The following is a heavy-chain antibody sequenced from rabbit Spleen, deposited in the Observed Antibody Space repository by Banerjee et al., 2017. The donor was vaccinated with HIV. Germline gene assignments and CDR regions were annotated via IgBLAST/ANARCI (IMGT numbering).Heavy chain of an antibody. V-gene: IGHV1S7*01. D-gene: IGHD8-1*01. CDR3: ARDGAGGSYFAL. J-gene: IGHJ3*01. CDR2: IDPVFGIT. CDR1: GFDFTNYY. Sequence: QLTETGGDLVQPGGSLTLSCKASGFDFTNYYISWVRQAPGKGLEWIGYIDPVFGITYYANWVNGRFSISREDAQNTVFLQMTSLTAADTATYFCARDGAGGSYFALWGQGTLVTVS.